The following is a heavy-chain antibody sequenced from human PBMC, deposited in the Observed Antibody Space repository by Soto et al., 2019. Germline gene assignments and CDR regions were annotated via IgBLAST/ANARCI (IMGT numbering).Heavy chain of an antibody. Sequence: GASVKVSSKASGYRLTGHYMHWVRQAPGQGLEWMGWINPNSGGTNYAQKFQGRVTMTRDTPISTAYMELSRLRSDDTAVYYCGTGGIVRSQWFDPWGQGTLVTVSS. D-gene: IGHD1-26*01. CDR3: GTGGIVRSQWFDP. J-gene: IGHJ5*02. CDR2: INPNSGGT. CDR1: GYRLTGHY. V-gene: IGHV1-2*02.